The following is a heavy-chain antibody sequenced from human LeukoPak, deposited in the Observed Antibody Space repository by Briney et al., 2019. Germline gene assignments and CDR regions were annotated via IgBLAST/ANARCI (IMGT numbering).Heavy chain of an antibody. CDR1: GFTFSSYA. V-gene: IGHV3-30-3*01. D-gene: IGHD6-19*01. CDR2: ISYDGSNK. Sequence: HPGGSLRLSCAASGFTFSSYAMHWVRQAPGKGLEWVEVISYDGSNKYYADSVKGRFTISRDNSKNTLYLQMNSLRAEDTAVYYCASPGFIAVEDYWGQGTLVTVSS. J-gene: IGHJ4*02. CDR3: ASPGFIAVEDY.